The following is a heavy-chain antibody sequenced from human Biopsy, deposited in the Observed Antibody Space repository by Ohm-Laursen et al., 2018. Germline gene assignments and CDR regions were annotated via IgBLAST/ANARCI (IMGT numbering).Heavy chain of an antibody. J-gene: IGHJ2*01. D-gene: IGHD3-22*01. CDR3: ARDRGYYSDRTVPGYFDL. CDR1: GDSISSYY. CDR2: VYYTGST. Sequence: PGTLSLTCTVSGDSISSYYWSWIRQPPGKGLQWLGYVYYTGSTDYNPSLQSRVTISVDTSKNHFSLRLRSVTPADTAIYYCARDRGYYSDRTVPGYFDLWGRGTLVTVSS. V-gene: IGHV4-59*01.